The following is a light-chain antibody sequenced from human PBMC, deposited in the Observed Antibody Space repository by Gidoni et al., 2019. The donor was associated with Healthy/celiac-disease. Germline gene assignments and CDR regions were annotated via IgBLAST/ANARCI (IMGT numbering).Light chain of an antibody. V-gene: IGKV1-5*03. CDR2: KAS. Sequence: DIQMTQSPSTLSASVGDRVTITCRASQSISSWLDWYQQKPGKAPKLLIYKASSLESGVPSRFSGSGSGTEFTLTISSLQPDDFATYYCQQYNSYSFTFGGGTKVEIK. J-gene: IGKJ4*01. CDR3: QQYNSYSFT. CDR1: QSISSW.